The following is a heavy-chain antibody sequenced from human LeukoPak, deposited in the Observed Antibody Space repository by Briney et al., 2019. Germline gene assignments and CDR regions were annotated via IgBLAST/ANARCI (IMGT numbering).Heavy chain of an antibody. J-gene: IGHJ4*02. Sequence: SVKVSCKASGGTFSSYAISWVRQAPGQGLEWMGGIIPIFGTANYAQKFQGRVTITTDESTSTAYMELSSLGSEDTAVYYCARDPSTGYYYDSSGYFDYWGQGALVTVSS. V-gene: IGHV1-69*05. CDR1: GGTFSSYA. CDR3: ARDPSTGYYYDSSGYFDY. CDR2: IIPIFGTA. D-gene: IGHD3-22*01.